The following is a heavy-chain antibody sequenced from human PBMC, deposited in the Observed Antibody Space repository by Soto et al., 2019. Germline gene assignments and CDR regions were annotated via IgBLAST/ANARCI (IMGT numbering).Heavy chain of an antibody. CDR3: ARDSGYGSGNSVNHYLDY. CDR2: IKLDASEK. D-gene: IGHD3-10*01. V-gene: IGHV3-7*01. J-gene: IGHJ4*01. Sequence: GGSLRLSCAASGFTFGYYRMSWVRQAPGKGLEWLDTIKLDASEKKYVDSVKGRFTLSRDNAKNSLYLQMDSLRAQDTAVYYFARDSGYGSGNSVNHYLDYWGHGTLVTVSS. CDR1: GFTFGYYR.